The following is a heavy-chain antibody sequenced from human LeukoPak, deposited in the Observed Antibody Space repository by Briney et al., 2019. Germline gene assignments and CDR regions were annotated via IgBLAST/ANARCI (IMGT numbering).Heavy chain of an antibody. J-gene: IGHJ4*02. V-gene: IGHV2-5*01. Sequence: SGPTLVKPTQTLTLTCTFSGFSLSTSGVGVGWIRQPPGKALEWLALIYWNDDKRYSPSLKSRLTITKDPSKNQVVLTMTNMDPVDTATYYCAHSEWFGELFVYWGQGTLVTVSS. CDR3: AHSEWFGELFVY. CDR2: IYWNDDK. CDR1: GFSLSTSGVG. D-gene: IGHD3-10*01.